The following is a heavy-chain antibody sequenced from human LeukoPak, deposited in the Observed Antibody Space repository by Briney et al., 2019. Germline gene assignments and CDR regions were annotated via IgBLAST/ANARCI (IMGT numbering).Heavy chain of an antibody. D-gene: IGHD3-22*01. V-gene: IGHV1-2*06. CDR3: ARDYYYYDSSGYYYIPYYFDY. CDR2: INPNSGGT. J-gene: IGHJ4*02. Sequence: GASVKVSCKASGYTFTGYYMHWVRQAPGQGLEWMGRINPNSGGTNYAQKFQGGVTMTRDTSISTAYMELSRLRSDDTAVYYCARDYYYYDSSGYYYIPYYFDYWGQGTLVTVSS. CDR1: GYTFTGYY.